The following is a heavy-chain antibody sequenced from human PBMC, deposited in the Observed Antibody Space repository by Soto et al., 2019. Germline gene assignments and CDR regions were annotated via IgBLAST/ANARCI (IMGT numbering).Heavy chain of an antibody. V-gene: IGHV1-18*01. CDR2: ISGYNGKT. J-gene: IGHJ6*02. CDR3: AREGGRGGGYGGRNV. CDR1: GYSFTRYG. Sequence: ASVKVSCKASGYSFTRYGISWVRQAPGQGLEWMGWISGYNGKTKYAQNLQGRVSMTTDTSTSTAYMELRILGSDDTAVDYCAREGGRGGGYGGRNVWGQVGTV. D-gene: IGHD3-16*01.